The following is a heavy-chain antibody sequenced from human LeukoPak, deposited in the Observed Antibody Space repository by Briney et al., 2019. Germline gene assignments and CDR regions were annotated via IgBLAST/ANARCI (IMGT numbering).Heavy chain of an antibody. D-gene: IGHD6-19*01. CDR2: ISDDGINK. CDR3: ARDRYSSGWYDTNWFDP. CDR1: GFTFSSYA. J-gene: IGHJ5*02. V-gene: IGHV3-30-3*01. Sequence: PGGSLRLSCAASGFTFSSYAMHWVRQAPGKGLEWLAVISDDGINKYYADSVKGRFTISRDNSKNTLYLQTNSLRAEDTAVYFCARDRYSSGWYDTNWFDPWGQGTLVTVSS.